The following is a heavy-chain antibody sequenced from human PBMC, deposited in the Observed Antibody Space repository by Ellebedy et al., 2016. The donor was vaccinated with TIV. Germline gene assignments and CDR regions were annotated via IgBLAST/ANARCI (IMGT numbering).Heavy chain of an antibody. D-gene: IGHD2-2*01. CDR1: GYSFTSYW. CDR3: ARLPTIRYCSSTSCYHDYYYYYMDV. J-gene: IGHJ6*03. Sequence: GESLKISXKGSGYSFTSYWIGWVRQMPGKGLEWMGIIYPGDSDTRYSPSFQGQVTISADKSISTAYLQWSSLKASDTAMYYCARLPTIRYCSSTSCYHDYYYYYMDVWGKGTTVTVSS. V-gene: IGHV5-51*01. CDR2: IYPGDSDT.